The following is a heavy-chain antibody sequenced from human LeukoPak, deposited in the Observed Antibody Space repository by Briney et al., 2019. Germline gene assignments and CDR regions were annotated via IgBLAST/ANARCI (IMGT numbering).Heavy chain of an antibody. Sequence: PSETLSLTCTVSGDSISTYYWGWIRQPPGKGLEWIGYIRYSGSANYNPSLRSRVTISIDTSKNQFSLKLSSVTAADTAVYYCARQSTYSGSYRDAFDIWGQGTMVTASS. CDR2: IRYSGSA. D-gene: IGHD1-26*01. CDR3: ARQSTYSGSYRDAFDI. J-gene: IGHJ3*02. CDR1: GDSISTYY. V-gene: IGHV4-59*08.